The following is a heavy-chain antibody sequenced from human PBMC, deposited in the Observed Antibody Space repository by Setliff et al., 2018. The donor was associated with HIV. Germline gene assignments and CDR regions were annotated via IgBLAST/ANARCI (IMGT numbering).Heavy chain of an antibody. CDR2: IYPGDSDT. D-gene: IGHD3-10*01. Sequence: SGYSFTSNWIGGVRQTPGKGMEWMAIIYPGDSDTTYNPSFQGQVTISVDKSITSAFLQLRRVKVSDTGLYFCARSRVGSSDAFDIWGQGTLVTVSS. CDR1: GYSFTSNW. J-gene: IGHJ3*02. CDR3: ARSRVGSSDAFDI. V-gene: IGHV5-51*01.